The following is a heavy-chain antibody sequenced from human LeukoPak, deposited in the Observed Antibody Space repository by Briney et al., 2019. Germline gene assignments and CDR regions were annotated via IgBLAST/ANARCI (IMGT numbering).Heavy chain of an antibody. V-gene: IGHV4-59*08. CDR1: GGSITIYY. J-gene: IGHJ5*02. D-gene: IGHD2-2*01. CDR3: ARHFGQLPTGRQVPYNWLDP. Sequence: SETLSLTCTVSGGSITIYYWSWIRQPPGKGLEWIGHIYYSGSTNYNPSLKSRVTISIDTSKKQFSLNLRSVTAADTAVYYCARHFGQLPTGRQVPYNWLDPWGQGTLVTVSS. CDR2: IYYSGST.